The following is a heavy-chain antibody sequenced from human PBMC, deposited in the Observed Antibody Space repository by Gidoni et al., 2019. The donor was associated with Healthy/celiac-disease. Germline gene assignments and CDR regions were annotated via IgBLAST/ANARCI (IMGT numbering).Heavy chain of an antibody. V-gene: IGHV3-30*02. D-gene: IGHD6-13*01. CDR3: AKLGGSSWYFDY. Sequence: QVQLVESGGGVVQPGGSLRLSCAAAGFTFSSYGMHWVRQAPGKGLEWVAFIRYDGSNKYYADSVKGRFTISRDNSKNTLYLQMNSLRAEDTAVYYCAKLGGSSWYFDYWGQGTLVTVSS. CDR2: IRYDGSNK. J-gene: IGHJ4*02. CDR1: GFTFSSYG.